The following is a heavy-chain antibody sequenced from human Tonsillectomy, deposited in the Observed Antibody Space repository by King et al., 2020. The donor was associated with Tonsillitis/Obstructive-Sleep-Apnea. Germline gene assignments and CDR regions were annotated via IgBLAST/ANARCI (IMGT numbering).Heavy chain of an antibody. V-gene: IGHV3-13*01. CDR3: ARVAYCSSTSCYSPDAFDI. CDR2: IGTAGDT. Sequence: VQLVESGGGLVQPGGSLRLSCAASGFSFSRYDMHWVRQATGKGLECVSAIGTAGDTYYAGSVKGRCTISRENAKNSLYLQMNSLRAGDTAVYYCARVAYCSSTSCYSPDAFDIWGQGTMVTVSS. D-gene: IGHD2-2*02. J-gene: IGHJ3*02. CDR1: GFSFSRYD.